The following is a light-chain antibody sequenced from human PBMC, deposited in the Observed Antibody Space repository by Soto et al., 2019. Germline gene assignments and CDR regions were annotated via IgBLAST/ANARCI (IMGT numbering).Light chain of an antibody. CDR2: DAS. Sequence: DIQMTQSPSTLSASVGDIGTITCRASQYISGWLACYKQTPGKAPKLLIYDASSLRSGVPSRFSGSGSGTEFTLTISSLQPDDFATYYCQQYNTYWTLGQGTKVDIK. CDR3: QQYNTYWT. V-gene: IGKV1-5*01. CDR1: QYISGW. J-gene: IGKJ1*01.